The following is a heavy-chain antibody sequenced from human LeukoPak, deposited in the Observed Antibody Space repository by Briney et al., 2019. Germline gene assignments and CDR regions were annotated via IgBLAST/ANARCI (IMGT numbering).Heavy chain of an antibody. CDR1: GFTFSNNP. D-gene: IGHD6-13*01. Sequence: GGSLRLSCVGSGFTFSNNPLSWVRQAPGKGLEWVSAISGSGGNTYYADSVRGRFTISRDNSKNTLFLQMNTLRADDTAVYYCATSKQARRYFDYWGQGTLVTVSS. CDR3: ATSKQARRYFDY. J-gene: IGHJ4*02. CDR2: ISGSGGNT. V-gene: IGHV3-23*01.